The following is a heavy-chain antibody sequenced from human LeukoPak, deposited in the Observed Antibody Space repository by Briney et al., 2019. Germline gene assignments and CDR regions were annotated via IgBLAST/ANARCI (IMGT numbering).Heavy chain of an antibody. J-gene: IGHJ6*03. CDR1: GFTFSSYW. V-gene: IGHV3-7*01. CDR2: IKQDGSEK. Sequence: GGSLRLSCAASGFTFSSYWMTWVRQAPGKGLEWVANIKQDGSEKYYVDSVKGRFTISRDNAKNSLYLQMNNLRAEDAAVYYCVKTRLPYYYYIDVWGKRTTVTVSS. D-gene: IGHD3-16*01. CDR3: VKTRLPYYYYIDV.